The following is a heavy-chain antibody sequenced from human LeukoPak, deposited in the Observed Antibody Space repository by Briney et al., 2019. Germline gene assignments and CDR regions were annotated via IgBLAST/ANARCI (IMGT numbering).Heavy chain of an antibody. CDR1: GFTFSSYA. CDR3: AREMATVLSHSMDV. D-gene: IGHD5-24*01. J-gene: IGHJ6*02. Sequence: GGSLRLSCAASGFTFSSYAMHWVRQAPGKGLEWVAVISYDGSNKYYADSVKGRFTISRDNSKNTLYLQMNSLRAEDTAVYYCAREMATVLSHSMDVWGQGTTVTVSS. V-gene: IGHV3-30-3*01. CDR2: ISYDGSNK.